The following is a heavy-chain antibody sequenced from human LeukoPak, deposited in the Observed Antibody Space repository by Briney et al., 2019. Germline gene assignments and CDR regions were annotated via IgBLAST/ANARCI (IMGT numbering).Heavy chain of an antibody. V-gene: IGHV3-7*03. CDR2: IKQERGQE. CDR3: ASLDTAKQPLANH. J-gene: IGHJ5*02. CDR1: GFTLSSYS. D-gene: IGHD5-18*01. Sequence: GGSLGLSCAASGFTLSSYSMNWVRQAPGKGLEWVANIKQERGQEYYVDSVKGRFTISKDSAKNSLYLQMNSLRVEDTAMYYCASLDTAKQPLANHWGQGTLVTVSS.